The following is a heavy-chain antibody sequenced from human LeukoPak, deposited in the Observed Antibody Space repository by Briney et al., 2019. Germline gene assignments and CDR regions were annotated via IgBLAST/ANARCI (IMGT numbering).Heavy chain of an antibody. CDR1: GFTFSGHA. D-gene: IGHD3-9*01. J-gene: IGHJ4*02. Sequence: GGSLTLSCAASGFTFSGHAMVWVRQGPGKGLEWVSFISYDGSNSVHADSVMGRFTISRDNSKNTVDLQINSLRDEDTAVYYCAKSMDILTGYLWSLDYWGQGTLVTVSS. V-gene: IGHV3-30*18. CDR2: ISYDGSNS. CDR3: AKSMDILTGYLWSLDY.